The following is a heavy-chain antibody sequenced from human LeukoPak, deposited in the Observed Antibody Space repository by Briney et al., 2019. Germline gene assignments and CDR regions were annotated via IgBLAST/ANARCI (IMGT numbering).Heavy chain of an antibody. Sequence: PGGSLRLSCAASGFTFSDHYMDWVRQAPGKGLEWVGRTRNKASSYTTEYAASVKGRFTISRDDSKNSLYLQMNSLKTEDTAVYYCARARLRAFDIWGQGTMVTVSS. D-gene: IGHD3-3*01. J-gene: IGHJ3*02. V-gene: IGHV3-72*01. CDR2: TRNKASSYTT. CDR3: ARARLRAFDI. CDR1: GFTFSDHY.